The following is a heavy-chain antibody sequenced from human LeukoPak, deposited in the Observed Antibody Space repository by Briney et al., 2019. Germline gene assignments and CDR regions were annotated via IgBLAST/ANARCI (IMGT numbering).Heavy chain of an antibody. CDR1: GGSISSGAFS. V-gene: IGHV4-30-2*01. J-gene: IGHJ3*02. CDR3: ARGYDAFDI. Sequence: SQTLSLTCAVYGGSISSGAFSWSWIRQPPGKGLEWIGYIYHSGSTYYNPSLKSRVTISVDRSKNQFSLKLSSVTAADTAVYYCARGYDAFDIWGQGSMVTVSS. CDR2: IYHSGST.